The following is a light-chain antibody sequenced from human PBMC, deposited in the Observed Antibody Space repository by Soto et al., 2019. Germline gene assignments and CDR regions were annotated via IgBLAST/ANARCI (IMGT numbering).Light chain of an antibody. J-gene: IGLJ3*02. CDR2: LEGSGSY. V-gene: IGLV4-60*02. CDR1: SGHSSYI. CDR3: ETWDSNTHTV. Sequence: QPVLTQSSSASASLGSSVKLTCTLSSGHSSYIIAWHQQQPGKAPRYLMKLEGSGSYNKGSGVPDRFSGSSSGADRYLTISSLQFEGEADYYCETWDSNTHTVFGGGTKLTVL.